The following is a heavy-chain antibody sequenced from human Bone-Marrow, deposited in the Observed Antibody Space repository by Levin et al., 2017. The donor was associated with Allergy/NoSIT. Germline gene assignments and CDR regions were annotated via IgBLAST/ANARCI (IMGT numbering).Heavy chain of an antibody. CDR3: ARDRSGSGSDGMDV. CDR2: ISYDGSET. D-gene: IGHD3-10*01. Sequence: GESLKISCVASGFVFRPHGKHWARQTPGKGLEWVAVISYDGSETYYAGSVKGRFTISRDNSKNSLFLQMNSLRSEDTAVYYCARDRSGSGSDGMDVWGRGTTVTVSS. CDR1: GFVFRPHG. V-gene: IGHV3-30*03. J-gene: IGHJ6*02.